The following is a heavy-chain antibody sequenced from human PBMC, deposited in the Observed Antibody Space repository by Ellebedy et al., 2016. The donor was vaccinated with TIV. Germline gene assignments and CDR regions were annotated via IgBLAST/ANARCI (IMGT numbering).Heavy chain of an antibody. J-gene: IGHJ5*02. CDR2: IIPIFGTA. CDR3: AREDYYDSSGFRSDP. D-gene: IGHD3-22*01. Sequence: ASVKVSCKASGYTFTGYYMHWVRQAPGQGLEWMGGIIPIFGTANYAQKFQGRVTITADESTSTAYMELSSLRSEDTAVYYCAREDYYDSSGFRSDPWGQGTLVTVSS. CDR1: GYTFTGYY. V-gene: IGHV1-69*13.